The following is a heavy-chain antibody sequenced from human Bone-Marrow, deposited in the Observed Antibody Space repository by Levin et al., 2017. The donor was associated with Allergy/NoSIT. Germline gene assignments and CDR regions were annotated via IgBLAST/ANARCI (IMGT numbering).Heavy chain of an antibody. CDR3: AKDLSSSVLLD. Sequence: GESLKISCAASGFTFSSYAMSWVRQAPGKGLEWVSAISGSGGSTYYADSVKGRFTISRDNSKNTLYLQMNSLRAEDTAVYYCAKDLSSSVLLDWGQGTLVTVSS. CDR1: GFTFSSYA. J-gene: IGHJ4*02. D-gene: IGHD6-6*01. CDR2: ISGSGGST. V-gene: IGHV3-23*01.